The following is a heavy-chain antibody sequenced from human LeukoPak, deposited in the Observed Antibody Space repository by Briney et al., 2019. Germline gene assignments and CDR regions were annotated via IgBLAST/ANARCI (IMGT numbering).Heavy chain of an antibody. CDR3: ARDPRVHYGSAVLGDY. J-gene: IGHJ4*02. V-gene: IGHV4-59*01. CDR2: IYYSGST. CDR1: GGSISSYY. D-gene: IGHD3-10*01. Sequence: SETLSLTCTVSGGSISSYYWSWIRQPPGKGLGWIGYIYYSGSTNYNPSLKSRVTISVDTSKNQFSLKLSSVTAADTAVYYCARDPRVHYGSAVLGDYWGQGTLVTVSS.